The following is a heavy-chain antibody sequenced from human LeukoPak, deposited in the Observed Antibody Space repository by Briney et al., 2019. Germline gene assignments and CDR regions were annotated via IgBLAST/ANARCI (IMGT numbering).Heavy chain of an antibody. CDR1: GYSFTSYW. V-gene: IGHV5-51*01. Sequence: PGESLKISCKGSGYSFTSYWIGWVRQMPGKGLEWMGIIYPGDSDTRYSPSFQGQVTILADKSISTAYLQWSSLKASDTAMYYCARRSVLCSGGSCYYYDWYFDLWGRGTLVTVSS. CDR2: IYPGDSDT. CDR3: ARRSVLCSGGSCYYYDWYFDL. D-gene: IGHD2-15*01. J-gene: IGHJ2*01.